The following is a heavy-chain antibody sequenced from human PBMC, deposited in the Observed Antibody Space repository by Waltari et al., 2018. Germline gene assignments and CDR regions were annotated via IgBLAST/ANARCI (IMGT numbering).Heavy chain of an antibody. V-gene: IGHV3-23*03. D-gene: IGHD3-10*01. CDR2: IYSGGST. J-gene: IGHJ4*02. Sequence: EVQLLESGGGLVQPGGSLRLSCAASGFTFSSYAMSWVRQAPGKGLEWVSVIYSGGSTYYADSVKGRFTISRDNSKNTLYLQMNSLRAEDTAVYYCAKDGPLRSRYYGSGSPPGYWGQGTLVTVSS. CDR3: AKDGPLRSRYYGSGSPPGY. CDR1: GFTFSSYA.